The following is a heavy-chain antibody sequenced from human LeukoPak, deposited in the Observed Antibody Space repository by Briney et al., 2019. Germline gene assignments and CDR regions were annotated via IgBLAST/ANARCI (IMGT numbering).Heavy chain of an antibody. CDR1: GYTRTGYY. J-gene: IGHJ4*02. Sequence: ASVKVSCKAPGYTRTGYYMHWVRQAPGQGLKRMGWIKPNSGGTNFAQKFQGRVTMTRDTSISTAYMELSRLRSDDTAVYYCARPYSSGWTTGYWGQGTLVTVSS. CDR3: ARPYSSGWTTGY. D-gene: IGHD6-19*01. CDR2: IKPNSGGT. V-gene: IGHV1-2*02.